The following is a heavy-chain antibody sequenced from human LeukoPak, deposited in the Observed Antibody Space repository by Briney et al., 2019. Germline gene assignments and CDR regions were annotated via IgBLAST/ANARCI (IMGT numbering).Heavy chain of an antibody. CDR3: ARDLIEEGYFDY. CDR2: ISAYNGNT. CDR1: GYTFTTYG. J-gene: IGHJ4*02. V-gene: IGHV1-18*01. Sequence: ASVKVSCKVSGYTFTTYGITWVRQAPGHGLEWMGWISAYNGNTNYAQKLQGRVTMTTDTSTNTAYMELRSLRSDDTAVYYCARDLIEEGYFDYWGQGTLVTVSS.